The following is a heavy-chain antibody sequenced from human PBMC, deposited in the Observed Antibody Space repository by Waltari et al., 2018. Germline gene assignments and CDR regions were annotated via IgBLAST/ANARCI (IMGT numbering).Heavy chain of an antibody. CDR1: GFTFSSYW. J-gene: IGHJ4*02. Sequence: EVQLVESGGGLVQPGGSLRLSCAASGFTFSSYWMHWVRQGPGKGLVGVSLMKSEGSSTSYADAVKGRFTISRDNARNRLYLQMNSLRAEDTAVYYCARGGDSSSWYPGYFDYWGQGTLVTVSS. CDR2: MKSEGSST. CDR3: ARGGDSSSWYPGYFDY. V-gene: IGHV3-74*01. D-gene: IGHD6-13*01.